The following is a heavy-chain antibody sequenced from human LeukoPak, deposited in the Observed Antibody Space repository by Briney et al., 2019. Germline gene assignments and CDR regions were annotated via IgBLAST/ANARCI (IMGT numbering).Heavy chain of an antibody. J-gene: IGHJ4*02. V-gene: IGHV3-15*01. CDR1: GFTFTNAW. CDR3: AADTPVPLAQVDY. CDR2: ARAKTDGGTI. D-gene: IGHD2/OR15-2a*01. Sequence: GGSLRLSCAVSGFTFTNAWMNWVRQAPGKGLEWVGRARAKTDGGTIEYAAPVKGRFSISRDDSTDTVYLQMNSLKSEDTAVYYCAADTPVPLAQVDYWGQGALVTVSS.